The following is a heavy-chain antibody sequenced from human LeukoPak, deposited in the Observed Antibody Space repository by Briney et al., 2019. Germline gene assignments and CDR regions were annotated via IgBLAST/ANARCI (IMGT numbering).Heavy chain of an antibody. J-gene: IGHJ4*02. CDR3: ARDRRPSVYGGLDN. V-gene: IGHV3-11*04. Sequence: GGSLRLSCAASGFTFSDHYMSWIRQAPGKGLEWVSYIGGSGSPIYYADSVKGRFTISRDNAKNSLFLQMDSLRAEDTAVYCCARDRRPSVYGGLDNWGQGTLVTVSS. D-gene: IGHD4/OR15-4a*01. CDR1: GFTFSDHY. CDR2: IGGSGSPI.